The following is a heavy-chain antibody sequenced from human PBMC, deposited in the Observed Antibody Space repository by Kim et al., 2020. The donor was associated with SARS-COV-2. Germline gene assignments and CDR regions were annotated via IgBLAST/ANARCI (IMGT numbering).Heavy chain of an antibody. V-gene: IGHV4-61*02. CDR3: ARGPPRITIFGVSFDP. Sequence: SRKSRVTISVDTSKNQFSLKLSSVTAADTAVYYCARGPPRITIFGVSFDPWGQGTLVTVSS. D-gene: IGHD3-3*01. J-gene: IGHJ5*02.